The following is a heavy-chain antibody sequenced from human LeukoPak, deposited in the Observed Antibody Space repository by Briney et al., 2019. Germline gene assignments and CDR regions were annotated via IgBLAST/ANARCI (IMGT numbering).Heavy chain of an antibody. CDR2: FNPSGGRT. V-gene: IGHV1-46*01. CDR3: VRDGEVIIKPAASFPHDAFDI. Sequence: ASVKVSCKASGYTFTSYYMHWVRQAPGQGLEWMGIFNPSGGRTNYAPKFQGRVTMTRDTATSTVYMELSSLRSEDTAVYYCVRDGEVIIKPAASFPHDAFDIWGQGTMVIVSS. D-gene: IGHD3-10*01. CDR1: GYTFTSYY. J-gene: IGHJ3*02.